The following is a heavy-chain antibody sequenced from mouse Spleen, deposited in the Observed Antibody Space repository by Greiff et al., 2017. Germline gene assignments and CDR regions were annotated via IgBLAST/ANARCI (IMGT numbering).Heavy chain of an antibody. CDR1: GYTFTSYT. Sequence: VQRVESGAELARPGASVKMSCKASGYTFTSYTMHWVKQRPGQGLEWIGYINPSSGYTKYNQKFKDKATLTADKSSSTAYMQLSSLTSEDSAVYYCARERIGGFAYWGQGTLVTVSA. CDR3: ARERIGGFAY. D-gene: IGHD2-14*01. CDR2: INPSSGYT. J-gene: IGHJ3*01. V-gene: IGHV1-4*01.